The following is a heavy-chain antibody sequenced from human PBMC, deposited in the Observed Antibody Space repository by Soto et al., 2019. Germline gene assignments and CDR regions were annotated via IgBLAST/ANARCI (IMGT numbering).Heavy chain of an antibody. CDR1: GFTFSDYY. Sequence: PGGSLRLSCVASGFTFSDYYMSWIRQAPGKGLEWVSYISDGSTHTDYADSAKGRFTISRDNAKNSLYLQMDSLGAEDTAVYYCARGLGYSSNWYVGAYDTWGQGTMVTVSS. V-gene: IGHV3-11*06. D-gene: IGHD6-13*01. CDR2: ISDGSTHT. J-gene: IGHJ3*02. CDR3: ARGLGYSSNWYVGAYDT.